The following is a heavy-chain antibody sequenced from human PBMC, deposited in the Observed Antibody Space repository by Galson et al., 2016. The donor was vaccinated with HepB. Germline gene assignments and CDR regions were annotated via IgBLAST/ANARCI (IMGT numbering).Heavy chain of an antibody. D-gene: IGHD6-19*01. CDR1: EFTFDDYA. J-gene: IGHJ4*02. CDR3: AKDYSSGWFGAGGFEH. CDR2: ISWNSGSS. V-gene: IGHV3-9*01. Sequence: SLRLSCAASEFTFDDYAMHWVRQAPGKGLEWVSGISWNSGSSGYADSVKGRFTVSRDNAKKSLYLQMNSLRAEATAFSFCAKDYSSGWFGAGGFEHWGQGTLVTASS.